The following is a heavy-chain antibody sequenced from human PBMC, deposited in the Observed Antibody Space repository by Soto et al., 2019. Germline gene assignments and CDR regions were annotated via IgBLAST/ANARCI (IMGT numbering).Heavy chain of an antibody. Sequence: PGGSLRLSCAASGFTFSNYAMTWVRQGPGKGLEWVSGISGSGGRSYYADSVKGRFTISRDNSKNTLYLQMNSLRAEDTAVYYCAKDTYYYDSSGHFDYWGQGTLVTVS. D-gene: IGHD3-22*01. CDR2: ISGSGGRS. J-gene: IGHJ4*02. CDR1: GFTFSNYA. V-gene: IGHV3-23*01. CDR3: AKDTYYYDSSGHFDY.